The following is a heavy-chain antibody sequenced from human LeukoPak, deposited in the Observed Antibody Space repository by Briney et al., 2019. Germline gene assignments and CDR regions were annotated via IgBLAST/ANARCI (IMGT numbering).Heavy chain of an antibody. V-gene: IGHV3-21*01. CDR3: ARALPSPLYSGSYADAFDI. D-gene: IGHD1-26*01. CDR2: ISSSSSYI. J-gene: IGHJ3*02. Sequence: GGSLRLSCAASGFTFSSYSMNWVRQAPGKGLEWVSSISSSSSYIYYADSVKGRFTISRDNAKNSLYLQMNSLRAEDAAVYYCARALPSPLYSGSYADAFDIWGQGTMVTVSS. CDR1: GFTFSSYS.